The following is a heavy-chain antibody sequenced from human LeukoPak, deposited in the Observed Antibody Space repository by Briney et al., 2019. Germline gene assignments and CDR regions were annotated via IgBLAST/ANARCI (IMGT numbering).Heavy chain of an antibody. CDR3: ASRISSGALDI. CDR1: GFTFDDYA. CDR2: ISWNSGSI. V-gene: IGHV3-9*01. J-gene: IGHJ3*02. Sequence: QPGGSLRLSCAASGFTFDDYAMHWVRQAPGKGLEWVSGISWNSGSIGYADSVKGRFTISRDNAKNSLYLQMNSLRAEDTAVYYCASRISSGALDIWGQGTMVTVSS. D-gene: IGHD3-22*01.